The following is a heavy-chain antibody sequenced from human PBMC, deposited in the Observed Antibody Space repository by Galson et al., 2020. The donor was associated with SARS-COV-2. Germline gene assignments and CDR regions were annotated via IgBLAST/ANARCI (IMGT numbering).Heavy chain of an antibody. CDR2: IDPSDSYT. CDR1: GYTFTSYW. Sequence: HGESLKISCKGSGYTFTSYWISWVRQMPGKGLEWMGRIDPSDSYTNYSPSFQGHVTISADKSISTAYLQWSSLKASDTAMYYCARLRDITMIDWGSFDIWGQGTMVTVSS. V-gene: IGHV5-10-1*01. J-gene: IGHJ3*02. CDR3: ARLRDITMIDWGSFDI. D-gene: IGHD3-22*01.